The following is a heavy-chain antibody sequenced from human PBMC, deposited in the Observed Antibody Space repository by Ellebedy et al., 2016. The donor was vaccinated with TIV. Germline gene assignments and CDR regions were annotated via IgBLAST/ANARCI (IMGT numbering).Heavy chain of an antibody. CDR2: ISSSSHYI. V-gene: IGHV3-21*01. J-gene: IGHJ6*01. D-gene: IGHD6-13*01. CDR1: GFTFSSYT. Sequence: GESLKISCAASGFTFSSYTMNWVRQAPGKGLEWVSCISSSSHYIYYADSVKGRFTISRDNAKNSVYLQMNSLRAEDTAVYYCARARAAAGTGLGMDVWGQGTTVAVSS. CDR3: ARARAAAGTGLGMDV.